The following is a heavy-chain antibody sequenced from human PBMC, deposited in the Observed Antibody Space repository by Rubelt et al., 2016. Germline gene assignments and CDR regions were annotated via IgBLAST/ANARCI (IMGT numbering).Heavy chain of an antibody. Sequence: LVESGGGLVQPGGSLRLSCAASGFTFSSYSMNWVRQAPGKGLEWVSYISSSSSTIYYADSVKGRFTISRDNDKNSMYLQMNSLRAEDTAVYYCARDRDSDYYDSSEFCYFDYWGQGTLVTVSS. CDR3: ARDRDSDYYDSSEFCYFDY. V-gene: IGHV3-48*01. J-gene: IGHJ4*02. CDR1: GFTFSSYS. D-gene: IGHD3-22*01. CDR2: ISSSSSTI.